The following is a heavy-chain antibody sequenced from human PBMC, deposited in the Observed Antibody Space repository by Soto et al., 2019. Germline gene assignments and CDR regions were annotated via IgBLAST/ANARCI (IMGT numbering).Heavy chain of an antibody. D-gene: IGHD1-26*01. CDR1: GYSFTSYA. J-gene: IGHJ1*01. CDR2: INAGNGNT. Sequence: ASVKGSCKAAGYSFTSYARHWVRQAPGQRLEGMGWINAGNGNTKYSQKFQGRVTMTRDTSIPTAYLELSSLPPEDPAVYFSARSPLHSLLAYWGLGTLVTVSS. CDR3: ARSPLHSLLAY. V-gene: IGHV1-3*01.